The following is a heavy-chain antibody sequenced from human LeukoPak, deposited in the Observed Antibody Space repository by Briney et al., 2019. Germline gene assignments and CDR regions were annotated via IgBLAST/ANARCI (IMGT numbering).Heavy chain of an antibody. D-gene: IGHD3-3*01. CDR1: GYTFTGYY. J-gene: IGHJ3*02. V-gene: IGHV1-2*02. Sequence: GASVKVSCKASGYTFTGYYMHWVRQAPGQGLEWMGWINPNSGGTNYAQKFQGRVTMTRDTSISTAYMELSRLRSDDTAVYYCASGGYDSWSGYSDAFDIWGQGTMVTVSS. CDR2: INPNSGGT. CDR3: ASGGYDSWSGYSDAFDI.